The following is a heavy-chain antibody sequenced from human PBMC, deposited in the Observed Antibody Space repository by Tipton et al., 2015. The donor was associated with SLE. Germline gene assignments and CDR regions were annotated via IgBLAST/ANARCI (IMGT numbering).Heavy chain of an antibody. CDR1: GGSINTYY. D-gene: IGHD2-2*01. J-gene: IGHJ4*02. CDR3: ARGPVVDY. Sequence: TLSLTCTVSGGSINTYYWSWIRQPPGKGLEWIGYIYYTGSTNYNPSLKSRVTISVDTSNNQFSLKLRSVTAADTAVYYCARGPVVDYWGQGTLVTVSA. V-gene: IGHV4-59*01. CDR2: IYYTGST.